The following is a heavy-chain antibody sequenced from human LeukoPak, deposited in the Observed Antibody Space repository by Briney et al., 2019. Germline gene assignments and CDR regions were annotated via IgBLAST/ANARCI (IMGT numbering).Heavy chain of an antibody. V-gene: IGHV4-38-2*01. CDR3: ARGDKHYDFWSGYSPAWFDP. D-gene: IGHD3-3*01. CDR1: GFTFSDYY. CDR2: IYYSGST. Sequence: GSLRLSCAASGFTFSDYYMSWIRQAPGKGLEWIGSIYYSGSTYYNPSLKSRVTISVDTSKNQFSLKLSSVTAADTAVYYCARGDKHYDFWSGYSPAWFDPWGQGTLVTVSS. J-gene: IGHJ5*02.